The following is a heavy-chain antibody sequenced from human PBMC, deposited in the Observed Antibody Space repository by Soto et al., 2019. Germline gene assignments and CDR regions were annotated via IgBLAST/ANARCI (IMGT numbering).Heavy chain of an antibody. J-gene: IGHJ4*02. Sequence: SETLSLTCTVSGGSISSGGYYWSWIRQHPGKGLEWIGYIYYSGSTHYNPSLKSRVTISVDASKNQFSLKLSSVTAADTAVYYCTRWCYYDSSGYLPGYYFDYWGQGTLVTVSS. V-gene: IGHV4-31*03. D-gene: IGHD3-22*01. CDR3: TRWCYYDSSGYLPGYYFDY. CDR1: GGSISSGGYY. CDR2: IYYSGST.